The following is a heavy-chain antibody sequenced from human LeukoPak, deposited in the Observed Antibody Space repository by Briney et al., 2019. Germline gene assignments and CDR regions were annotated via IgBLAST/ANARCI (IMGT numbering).Heavy chain of an antibody. J-gene: IGHJ6*03. CDR3: ARGTRPLWYYYYYMDV. CDR1: GFTFSDRY. CDR2: TRNKANSYTT. V-gene: IGHV3-72*01. D-gene: IGHD1-7*01. Sequence: GGSLRLSCAASGFTFSDRYMDWVRQAPGKGLEWVGRTRNKANSYTTEYAASVKGRFTISRDDSKNSLYLQMNSLKTEDTAVYYCARGTRPLWYYYYYMDVWGKGTTVTVSS.